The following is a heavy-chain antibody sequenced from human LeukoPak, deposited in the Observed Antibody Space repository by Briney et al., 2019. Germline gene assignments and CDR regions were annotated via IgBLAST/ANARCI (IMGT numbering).Heavy chain of an antibody. D-gene: IGHD1-26*01. V-gene: IGHV1-2*02. Sequence: ASVKVSCKASGYTFTNFFVHWVRQAPGQGLEWMGWINPNSGGTNFAQKFQGRVTMTRDTSISTAYMDLTRLRSDDTAVYYCARGGAYSGSVDQDYYYGMDVWGQGTTVTVSS. CDR2: INPNSGGT. CDR3: ARGGAYSGSVDQDYYYGMDV. CDR1: GYTFTNFF. J-gene: IGHJ6*02.